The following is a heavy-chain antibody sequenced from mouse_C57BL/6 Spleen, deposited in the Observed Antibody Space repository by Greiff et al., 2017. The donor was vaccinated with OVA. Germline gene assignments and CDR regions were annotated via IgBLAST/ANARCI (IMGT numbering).Heavy chain of an antibody. CDR2: INYDGSST. V-gene: IGHV5-16*01. D-gene: IGHD4-1*02. J-gene: IGHJ4*01. CDR3: ARVQLGGNAMDY. Sequence: EVHLVESEGGLVQPGSSMKLSCTASGFTFSDYYMAWVRQVPEKGLEWVANINYDGSSTYYLDSLKSRFIISRDNAKNILYLQMSSLKSEDTATYYCARVQLGGNAMDYWGQGTSVTVSS. CDR1: GFTFSDYY.